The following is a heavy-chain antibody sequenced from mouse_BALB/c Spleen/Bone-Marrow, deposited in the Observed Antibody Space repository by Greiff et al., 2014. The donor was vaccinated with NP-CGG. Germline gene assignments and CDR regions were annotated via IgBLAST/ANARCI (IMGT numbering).Heavy chain of an antibody. Sequence: EVHLVESXGGLVQPGGSLRLSCATSGFTFTDYYMSWVRQPPGKALEWLGFIRNKANGYTTEYSASVKGRFTISRDNSQSILYLQMNTLRAEDSATYYCARDKNYGSYWYFDVWGAGTTVTVSS. V-gene: IGHV7-3*02. CDR3: ARDKNYGSYWYFDV. J-gene: IGHJ1*01. D-gene: IGHD2-1*01. CDR2: IRNKANGYTT. CDR1: GFTFTDYY.